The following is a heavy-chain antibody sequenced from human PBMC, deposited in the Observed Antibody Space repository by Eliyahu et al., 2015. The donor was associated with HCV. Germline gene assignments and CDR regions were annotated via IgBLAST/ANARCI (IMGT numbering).Heavy chain of an antibody. Sequence: QVQLVQSGPEVKKPGXXVKVSCKASGYTFIAYYVQWLRQSPGQGLEWMGWIXPSSGDTKYAQKFEGRVTMTRDTSVSTVYLDLSRLTSDDTAVYYCARSPTTGLFDYWGQGALVTVSS. J-gene: IGHJ4*02. CDR1: GYTFIAYY. CDR3: ARSPTTGLFDY. V-gene: IGHV1-2*02. D-gene: IGHD1-14*01. CDR2: IXPSSGDT.